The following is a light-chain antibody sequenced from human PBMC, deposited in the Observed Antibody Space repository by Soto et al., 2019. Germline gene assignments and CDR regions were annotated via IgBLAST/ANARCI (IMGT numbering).Light chain of an antibody. Sequence: EIVLTQSPATLSLSPGERATLSCRASQSVSSYLGWYQQKPGQAPRLLIYDASNRATGIPARFSGSGSGTDFTLTISSLEPEDFAVYYCQQRSNWTPTFGQGTQVEIK. V-gene: IGKV3-11*01. J-gene: IGKJ1*01. CDR1: QSVSSY. CDR2: DAS. CDR3: QQRSNWTPT.